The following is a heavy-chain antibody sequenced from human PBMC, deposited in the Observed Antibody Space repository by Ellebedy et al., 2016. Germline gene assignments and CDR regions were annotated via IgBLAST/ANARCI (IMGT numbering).Heavy chain of an antibody. Sequence: SETLSLXXAVYGGSFSGYYWSWIRQPPGKGLEWIGRIYTSGSTNYNPSLKSRVTMSVDTSKNQFSLKLSSVTAADTAVYYCARGRSSSWYSNWFNPWGQGTLVTVSS. CDR3: ARGRSSSWYSNWFNP. V-gene: IGHV4-59*10. CDR2: IYTSGST. J-gene: IGHJ5*02. CDR1: GGSFSGYY. D-gene: IGHD6-13*01.